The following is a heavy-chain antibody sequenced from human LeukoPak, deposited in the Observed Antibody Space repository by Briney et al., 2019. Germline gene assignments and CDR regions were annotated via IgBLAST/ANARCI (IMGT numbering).Heavy chain of an antibody. CDR3: AKGERPNYYSGMDV. CDR1: GFTFSSYA. CDR2: ISYDGSNK. V-gene: IGHV3-30-3*01. D-gene: IGHD5-24*01. Sequence: PGGSLRLSCAASGFTFSSYAMHWVRQAPGKGLEWVAVISYDGSNKYYADSVKGRFTISRDNSKNTLYLQMNSLRAEDTAVYYCAKGERPNYYSGMDVWGQGTTVTVSS. J-gene: IGHJ6*02.